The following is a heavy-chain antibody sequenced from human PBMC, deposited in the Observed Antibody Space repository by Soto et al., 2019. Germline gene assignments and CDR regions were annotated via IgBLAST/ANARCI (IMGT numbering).Heavy chain of an antibody. CDR3: AKELQRGMDV. D-gene: IGHD4-4*01. CDR1: GYTFSVYH. Sequence: QVHLVQSGAEVKQPGDSVKVSCKASGYTFSVYHMHWVRQAPGQGLEWMGWVHPNSGGTNYAQSFEGRVTMTRDTSINTAYMELSRLTSDDTAVYYCAKELQRGMDVWGQGTTVTGSS. V-gene: IGHV1-2*02. CDR2: VHPNSGGT. J-gene: IGHJ6*02.